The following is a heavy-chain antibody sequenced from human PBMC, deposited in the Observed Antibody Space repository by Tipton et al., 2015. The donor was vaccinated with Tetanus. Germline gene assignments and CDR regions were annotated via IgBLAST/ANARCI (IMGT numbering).Heavy chain of an antibody. V-gene: IGHV4-59*01. J-gene: IGHJ5*02. D-gene: IGHD3-10*01. CDR1: GGSISPYY. Sequence: TLSLTCTVSGGSISPYYWSWIRQPPGKELEWIGYISYNGSTKYNPSLESRVTLSVDTSKNLLSLNLTSVTAADTAVYYCARSDMVRGVNWFDPWGQGTLVTVSS. CDR3: ARSDMVRGVNWFDP. CDR2: ISYNGST.